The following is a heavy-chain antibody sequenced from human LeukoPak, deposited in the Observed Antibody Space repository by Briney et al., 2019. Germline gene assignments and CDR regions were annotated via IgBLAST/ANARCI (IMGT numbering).Heavy chain of an antibody. CDR3: ATYTRALDY. V-gene: IGHV4-59*01. D-gene: IGHD1-26*01. Sequence: SETLSLTCTVSGGSISDYYWSWIRQPPGKGLEWIGYIYNSGSTNYNPSLKSRVTISADTSKNQFSLKQSSVTAADTAVYYCATYTRALDYWGQGTLVTVSS. J-gene: IGHJ4*02. CDR2: IYNSGST. CDR1: GGSISDYY.